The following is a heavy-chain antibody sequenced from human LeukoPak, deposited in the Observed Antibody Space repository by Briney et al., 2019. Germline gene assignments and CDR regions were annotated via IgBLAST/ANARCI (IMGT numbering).Heavy chain of an antibody. D-gene: IGHD6-19*01. CDR2: FDPEDGET. CDR1: GYTLTELS. V-gene: IGHV1-24*01. Sequence: ASVKVSCKVSGYTLTELSMHWVRQAPGKGLEWMGGFDPEDGETIYAQKFQGRVTITADESTSTAYMELSSLRSEDTAVYYCARAGYSSGENWFDPWGQGTLVTVSS. CDR3: ARAGYSSGENWFDP. J-gene: IGHJ5*02.